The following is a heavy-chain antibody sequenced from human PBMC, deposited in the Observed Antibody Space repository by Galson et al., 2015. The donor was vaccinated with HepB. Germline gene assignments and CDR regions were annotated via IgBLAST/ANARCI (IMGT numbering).Heavy chain of an antibody. D-gene: IGHD4-17*01. CDR2: IWYDGSNK. V-gene: IGHV3-33*01. CDR3: ARQDYGDYVVLDY. CDR1: GFTFSSYG. Sequence: SLRLSCAASGFTFSSYGMHWVRQAPGKGLEWVAVIWYDGSNKYYADSVKGRFTISRDNSKNTLYLQMNSLRAEDTAVYYCARQDYGDYVVLDYWGQGTLVTVSS. J-gene: IGHJ4*02.